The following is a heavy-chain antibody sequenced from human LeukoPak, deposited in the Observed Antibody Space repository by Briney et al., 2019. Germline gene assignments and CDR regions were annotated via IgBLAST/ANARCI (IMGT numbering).Heavy chain of an antibody. CDR2: INPNSGGT. CDR3: ARELEAVAGILDH. J-gene: IGHJ4*02. Sequence: ASVKVSCKASGYTFTGYYMHWVRQAPGQGLEWMGWINPNSGGTNYAQKFQGWVTMTRDTSISTAYMELSRLRSDDTAVYYCARELEAVAGILDHWGQGTLVTVSS. CDR1: GYTFTGYY. V-gene: IGHV1-2*04. D-gene: IGHD6-19*01.